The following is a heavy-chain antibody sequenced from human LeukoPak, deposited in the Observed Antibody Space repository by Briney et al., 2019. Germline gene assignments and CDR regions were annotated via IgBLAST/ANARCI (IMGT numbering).Heavy chain of an antibody. CDR2: ISSSGSAI. CDR3: ARDSSGILLH. V-gene: IGHV3-48*03. J-gene: IGHJ4*02. CDR1: GFTFSSYE. D-gene: IGHD3-22*01. Sequence: GGSLRLSCAASGFTFSSYEMNWVRQAPGKGLEWVSYISSSGSAIYFADYVKGRFTVSRDNAKNSLYLQMNSLRAEDTAVYYCARDSSGILLHWGQGTLVTVSS.